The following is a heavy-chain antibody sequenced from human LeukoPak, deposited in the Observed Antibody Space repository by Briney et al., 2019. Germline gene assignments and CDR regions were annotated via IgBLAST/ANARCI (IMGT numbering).Heavy chain of an antibody. D-gene: IGHD1-26*01. J-gene: IGHJ6*03. CDR2: INHSGST. CDR1: GGSFSGYY. V-gene: IGHV4-34*01. Sequence: SETLSLTCAVYGGSFSGYYWSWIRQPPGKGLEWIGEINHSGSTNYNPSLKSRVTISVDTSKNQFSLKLSSVTAADTAVYYCARIGSYSNYYYMDVWGKGTTVTISS. CDR3: ARIGSYSNYYYMDV.